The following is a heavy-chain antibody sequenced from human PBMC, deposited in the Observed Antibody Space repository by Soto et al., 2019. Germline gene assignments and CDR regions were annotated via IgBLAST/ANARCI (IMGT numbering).Heavy chain of an antibody. D-gene: IGHD2-2*01. CDR2: ISAYNGNT. Sequence: QVQLVQSGAEVKKPGASVKVSCKASGYTFTSYGISWVRQAPGQGLEWMGWISAYNGNTNYAQKFQGRVTMTRDTSISTAYMELSRLRSDDTAVYYCARDLGCSSTSCYGYGMDVWGQGTTVTVSS. CDR1: GYTFTSYG. J-gene: IGHJ6*02. V-gene: IGHV1-18*04. CDR3: ARDLGCSSTSCYGYGMDV.